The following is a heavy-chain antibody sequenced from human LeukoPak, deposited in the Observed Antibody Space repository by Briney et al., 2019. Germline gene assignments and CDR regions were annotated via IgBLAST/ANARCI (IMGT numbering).Heavy chain of an antibody. CDR1: GFTVSSNY. D-gene: IGHD3-10*01. V-gene: IGHV3-53*01. J-gene: IGHJ4*02. CDR3: TGAMEVRGVIMEY. Sequence: PGGSLRLSCAASGFTVSSNYMSWVRQAPGKGLEWVSIIYSGGSTLYAASVKGRFTISRDNSKNTLYLQMNSLRAEDTAVYYCTGAMEVRGVIMEYWGQGTLVTVSS. CDR2: IYSGGST.